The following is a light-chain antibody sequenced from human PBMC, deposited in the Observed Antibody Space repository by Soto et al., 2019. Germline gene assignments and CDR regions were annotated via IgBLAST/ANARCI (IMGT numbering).Light chain of an antibody. J-gene: IGKJ1*01. Sequence: EIVLTQSPATLSLSPAERATLSCRASQSVSSYLAWYQQKPGQAPRLLIYDASNRATGIPARFSGSGSGTDFTLTISSLEPEDFAVYYCQQRSNWPPTFGQGTKVDIK. V-gene: IGKV3-11*01. CDR1: QSVSSY. CDR2: DAS. CDR3: QQRSNWPPT.